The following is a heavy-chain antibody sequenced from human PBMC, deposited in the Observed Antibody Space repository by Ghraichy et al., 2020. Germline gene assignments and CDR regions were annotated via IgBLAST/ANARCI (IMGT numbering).Heavy chain of an antibody. CDR2: ISYEESNK. D-gene: IGHD2-15*01. J-gene: IGHJ4*02. V-gene: IGHV3-30-3*01. CDR3: ARVQYYVVEVAQFDY. CDR1: GFTFRNYA. Sequence: GGSLRLSCAASGFTFRNYALHWVRQAPGKGLEWVAFISYEESNKHYADSVKGRFTISRDNSKNTLYLQMNSLQPEDTAMYYCARVQYYVVEVAQFDYWGQGALVTVSS.